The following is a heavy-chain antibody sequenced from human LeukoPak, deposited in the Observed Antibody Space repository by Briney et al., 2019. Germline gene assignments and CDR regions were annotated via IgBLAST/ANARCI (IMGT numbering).Heavy chain of an antibody. Sequence: GGSLRLSCSASGFTFRNYGMHWVRQAPGKGLEYVSTISSYGGSTYYADLVKGRFTISRDNSKNTLHLQMSSLRAEDTAVYYCVKDLYSYSFDYWGQGTLVTVSS. D-gene: IGHD2-8*01. J-gene: IGHJ4*02. V-gene: IGHV3-64D*09. CDR1: GFTFRNYG. CDR3: VKDLYSYSFDY. CDR2: ISSYGGST.